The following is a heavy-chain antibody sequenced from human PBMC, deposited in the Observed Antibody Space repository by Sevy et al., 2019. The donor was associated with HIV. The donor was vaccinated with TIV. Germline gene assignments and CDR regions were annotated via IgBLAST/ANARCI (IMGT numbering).Heavy chain of an antibody. CDR3: ARDQTIVGATGGLYYFDY. J-gene: IGHJ4*02. V-gene: IGHV1-2*02. CDR2: INPNSGGT. Sequence: ASVKVSCKASGYTFTGYYMHWVRQAHGQGLEWMGWINPNSGGTNYAQKFQGRVTMTRDTSISTAYIELSRLRSDDTAVYYCARDQTIVGATGGLYYFDYWGQGTLVTVSS. CDR1: GYTFTGYY. D-gene: IGHD1-26*01.